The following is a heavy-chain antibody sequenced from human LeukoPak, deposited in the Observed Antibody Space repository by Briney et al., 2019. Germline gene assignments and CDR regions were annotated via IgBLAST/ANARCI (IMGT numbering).Heavy chain of an antibody. Sequence: ASVKVSCKASGYTFTGYYMHWVRQAPGQGLEWMGRINPNSCGTNYAQKFQGRGTMTRDTSISTAYVELSRLRSDDTAVYYCAREWGYDILTGYSQFDYWGQGTLVTASS. CDR1: GYTFTGYY. CDR3: AREWGYDILTGYSQFDY. J-gene: IGHJ4*02. D-gene: IGHD3-9*01. CDR2: INPNSCGT. V-gene: IGHV1-2*02.